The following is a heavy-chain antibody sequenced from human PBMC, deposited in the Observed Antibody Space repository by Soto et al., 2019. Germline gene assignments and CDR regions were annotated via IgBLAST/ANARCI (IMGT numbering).Heavy chain of an antibody. V-gene: IGHV5-10-1*01. CDR1: GYSFTSYW. Sequence: GESLKISCKGSGYSFTSYWISGVRQMPGKGLEWMGRIDPSDSYTNYSPSFQGHVTISADKSISTAYLQWSSLKASDTAMYYCARLRTTVVTPLGYYFDYWGQGTLVTVSS. J-gene: IGHJ4*02. CDR3: ARLRTTVVTPLGYYFDY. CDR2: IDPSDSYT. D-gene: IGHD4-17*01.